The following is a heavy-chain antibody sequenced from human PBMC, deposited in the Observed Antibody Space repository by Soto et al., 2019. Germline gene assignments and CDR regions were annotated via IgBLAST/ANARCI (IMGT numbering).Heavy chain of an antibody. Sequence: EVQLLESGGGLVQPGGSLRLSCAASGFTFSSYAMSWVRQAPGKGLEWVSAISGSGGSTYYADSVKGRFTISRDNSKNTVYLQRNSLRAEDTAVYYCAKRGRAGTTLDAFDSWGQGTMVTVSS. CDR1: GFTFSSYA. J-gene: IGHJ3*02. D-gene: IGHD1-1*01. CDR3: AKRGRAGTTLDAFDS. V-gene: IGHV3-23*01. CDR2: ISGSGGST.